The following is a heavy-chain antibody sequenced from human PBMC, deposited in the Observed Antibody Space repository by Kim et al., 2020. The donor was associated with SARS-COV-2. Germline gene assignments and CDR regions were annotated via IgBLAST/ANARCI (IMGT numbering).Heavy chain of an antibody. V-gene: IGHV4-34*01. D-gene: IGHD3-10*01. CDR3: ASVRITMARGVRRVHWFDP. Sequence: SETLSLTCAVYGGSFSGYYWSWIRQPPGKGLELIGEINHSGSTNYNPSLKSRVTISVDTSKNQFSLKLSSVTAADTAVYYCASVRITMARGVRRVHWFDPWGEGTLVIVS. CDR2: INHSGST. CDR1: GGSFSGYY. J-gene: IGHJ5*02.